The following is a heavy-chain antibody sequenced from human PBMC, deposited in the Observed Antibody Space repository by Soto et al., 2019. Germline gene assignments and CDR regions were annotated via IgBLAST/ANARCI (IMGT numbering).Heavy chain of an antibody. D-gene: IGHD6-19*01. CDR2: IIPIFGTA. V-gene: IGHV1-69*13. CDR3: AREPAYSSGWYFAWYFDL. J-gene: IGHJ2*01. Sequence: GASVKVSCKASGGTFSSYAISWVRQAPGQGLEWMGGIIPIFGTANYAQKFQGRVTITADESTSTAYMELSSLRSEDTAVYYCAREPAYSSGWYFAWYFDLWGRGTLVTVSS. CDR1: GGTFSSYA.